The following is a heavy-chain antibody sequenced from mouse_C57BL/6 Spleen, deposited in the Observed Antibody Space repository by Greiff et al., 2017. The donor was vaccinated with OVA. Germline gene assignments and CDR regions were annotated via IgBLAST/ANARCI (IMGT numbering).Heavy chain of an antibody. J-gene: IGHJ1*03. V-gene: IGHV1-55*01. CDR1: GYTFTSYW. D-gene: IGHD2-3*01. CDR2: IYPGSGST. CDR3: ARSLLQTMYFDV. Sequence: QVQLQQPGAELVKPGASVKMSCKASGYTFTSYWITWVKQRPGQGLEWIGDIYPGSGSTNYNEKFKSKATLTVDTSSSTAYMQLSSLTSEDSAVYYCARSLLQTMYFDVWGTGTTVTVSS.